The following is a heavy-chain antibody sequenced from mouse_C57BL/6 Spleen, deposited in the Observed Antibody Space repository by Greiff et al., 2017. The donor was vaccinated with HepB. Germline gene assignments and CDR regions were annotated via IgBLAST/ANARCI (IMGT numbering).Heavy chain of an antibody. CDR2: ISDGGSYT. CDR1: GFTFSSYA. Sequence: EVHLVESGGGLVKPGGSLKLSCAASGFTFSSYAMSWVRQTPEKRLEWVATISDGGSYTYYPDNVKGRFTISRDNAKNNLYLQMSHLKSEDTAMYYCARENDYYGSSWFDYWGQGTTLTVSS. J-gene: IGHJ2*01. CDR3: ARENDYYGSSWFDY. V-gene: IGHV5-4*01. D-gene: IGHD1-1*01.